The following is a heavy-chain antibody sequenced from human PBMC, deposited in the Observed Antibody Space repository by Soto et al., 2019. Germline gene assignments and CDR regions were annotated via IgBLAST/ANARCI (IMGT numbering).Heavy chain of an antibody. J-gene: IGHJ3*02. CDR3: GGGYCSSTSCDDAFDI. CDR2: ISGSGGST. CDR1: VFTFSSYA. V-gene: IGHV3-23*01. D-gene: IGHD2-2*01. Sequence: GGSLRLSCAASVFTFSSYAMSWVRQAPGKGLEWVSAISGSGGSTYYADSVKGRFTISRDNSKNTLYLQMNSLRAEDTAVYYCGGGYCSSTSCDDAFDIWGQGTMVTVSS.